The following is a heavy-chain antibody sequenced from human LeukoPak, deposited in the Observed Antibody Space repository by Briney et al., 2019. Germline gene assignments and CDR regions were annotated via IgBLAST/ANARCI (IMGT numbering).Heavy chain of an antibody. Sequence: GGSLRLSCAASGFTFSDYYMSWIRQAPGKGLEWVSYISSSGSTIYYADSVKGRFTISRDNAKNSLYLQMNSLRAEDTAVYYCARVAAAEYYYYGMDVWGQGTTVTVSS. CDR3: ARVAAAEYYYYGMDV. CDR1: GFTFSDYY. D-gene: IGHD6-13*01. V-gene: IGHV3-11*01. CDR2: ISSSGSTI. J-gene: IGHJ6*02.